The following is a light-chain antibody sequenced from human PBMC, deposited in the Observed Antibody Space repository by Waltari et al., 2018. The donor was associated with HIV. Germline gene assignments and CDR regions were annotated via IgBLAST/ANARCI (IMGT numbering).Light chain of an antibody. CDR1: SSDVGAYDY. J-gene: IGLJ2*01. CDR2: DVS. CDR3: CSYAGAYTVI. V-gene: IGLV2-11*01. Sequence: QSALTQPRSVSGSPGQSVTISCTGTSSDVGAYDYVSWYQQHPGNAPKLIFYDVSQRPAGVPGRVSGSRSGDTASLTISGLQGEDEAEYYCCSYAGAYTVILGGGTKLTVL.